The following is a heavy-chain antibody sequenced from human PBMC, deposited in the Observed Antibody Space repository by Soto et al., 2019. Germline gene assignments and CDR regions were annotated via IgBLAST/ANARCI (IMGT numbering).Heavy chain of an antibody. J-gene: IGHJ5*01. V-gene: IGHV1-8*01. Sequence: QVQLVQSGAEVKTPGASVKVSCKASGYIFATYDINWVRQAPGQGLEWMGWMNPNSGNTGYAQKFQGRLTMTRDTALSVAHMELSSLRNEDTAVYYCARSDGYNFNWLDSWGQGTLVTVSA. D-gene: IGHD2-21*01. CDR1: GYIFATYD. CDR2: MNPNSGNT. CDR3: ARSDGYNFNWLDS.